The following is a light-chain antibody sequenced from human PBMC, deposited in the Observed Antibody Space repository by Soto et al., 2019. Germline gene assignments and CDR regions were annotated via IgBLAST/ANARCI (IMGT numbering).Light chain of an antibody. V-gene: IGKV3-11*01. CDR3: QQYAMSRWT. J-gene: IGKJ1*01. CDR1: QSVRTY. Sequence: EIVLAQSPVTLSLSTGERATLSCRPSQSVRTYLAWYQVKPGQAPRLLIYDASRRASGVPARFSGSGSGTDFTLTISSLEPEDFAVYYCQQYAMSRWTFGQGTKVDIK. CDR2: DAS.